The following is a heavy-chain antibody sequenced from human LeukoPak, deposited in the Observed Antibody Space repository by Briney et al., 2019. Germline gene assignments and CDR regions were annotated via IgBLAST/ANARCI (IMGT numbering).Heavy chain of an antibody. J-gene: IGHJ4*02. V-gene: IGHV1-24*01. CDR3: QRVTIFGVVIDFDY. CDR2: FDPEDGET. Sequence: ASVTVSCKVSGYTLTELSMHWVRQAPGKGLEWMGGFDPEDGETIYAQKFQGRVTLTADTSTATAYMELRGLRSDDTAVYYCQRVTIFGVVIDFDYWGQGTLVAVSS. CDR1: GYTLTELS. D-gene: IGHD3-3*01.